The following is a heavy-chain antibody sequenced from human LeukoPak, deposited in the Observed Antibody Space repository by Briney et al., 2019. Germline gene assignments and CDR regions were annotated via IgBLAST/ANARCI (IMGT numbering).Heavy chain of an antibody. Sequence: SEALSLTCAVYGGSFSGYYWSWIRQPPGKGLEWIGEINHSGSTNYNPSLKSRVTISVDTSKNQFSLKLSSVTAADTAVYYCAKHYDSSGYWYYFDSWGQGALVTVSS. V-gene: IGHV4-34*01. CDR1: GGSFSGYY. CDR2: INHSGST. D-gene: IGHD3-22*01. J-gene: IGHJ4*02. CDR3: AKHYDSSGYWYYFDS.